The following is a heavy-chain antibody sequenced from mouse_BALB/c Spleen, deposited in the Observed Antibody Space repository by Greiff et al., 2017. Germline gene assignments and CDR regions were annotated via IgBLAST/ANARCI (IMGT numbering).Heavy chain of an antibody. CDR3: ARSPMTSWFAY. Sequence: EVQGVESGGGLVKPGGSLKLSCAASGFTFSSYAMSWVRQTPEKRLECVASISSGGSTYYPGSVKGRFTISRDNARNILYLQMSSLRSEDTAMYYCARSPMTSWFAYWGQGTLVTVSA. J-gene: IGHJ3*01. CDR2: ISSGGST. V-gene: IGHV5-6-5*01. D-gene: IGHD2-3*01. CDR1: GFTFSSYA.